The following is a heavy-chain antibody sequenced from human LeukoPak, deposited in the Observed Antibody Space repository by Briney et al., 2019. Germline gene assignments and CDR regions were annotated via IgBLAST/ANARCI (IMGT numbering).Heavy chain of an antibody. Sequence: GGSLRLSCAASGFTFSSYGMSWVRQAPGKGLEWVANIKQDGSEKYYVDSVKGRFTISRDNAKKSLYLQMNSLRAEDTAVYYCARDAEYSSSSGYFDYWGQGTLVTVSS. V-gene: IGHV3-7*01. CDR2: IKQDGSEK. CDR3: ARDAEYSSSSGYFDY. J-gene: IGHJ4*02. CDR1: GFTFSSYG. D-gene: IGHD6-6*01.